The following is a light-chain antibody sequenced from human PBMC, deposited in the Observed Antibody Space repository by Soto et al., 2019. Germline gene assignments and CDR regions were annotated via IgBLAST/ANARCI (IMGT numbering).Light chain of an antibody. J-gene: IGLJ2*01. CDR1: SSDVGGYNY. Sequence: QSVLTQPRSVSGSPGQSVTISCTGTSSDVGGYNYVSWYQQHPGKAPKLMIYDVSKRPSGVPDRFSGSKSGNTASLTISGLEVGEGGYSLFCSFAGTYPVVFGGGPHLPLL. CDR3: CSFAGTYPVV. CDR2: DVS. V-gene: IGLV2-11*01.